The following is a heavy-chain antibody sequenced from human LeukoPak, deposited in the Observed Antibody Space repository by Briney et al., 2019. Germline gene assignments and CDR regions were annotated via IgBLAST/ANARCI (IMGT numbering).Heavy chain of an antibody. D-gene: IGHD6-19*01. CDR1: GYTFTGYY. Sequence: ASVKFSCKASGYTFTGYYIHWVRQAPGQGLEWMGWINPNSGGTNYAQNFQGRVTMTRDTSISTAYMELSNLRSDDTAVYYCVRGSWLANGGFFDYWGQGTLVTVSS. CDR2: INPNSGGT. V-gene: IGHV1-2*02. CDR3: VRGSWLANGGFFDY. J-gene: IGHJ4*02.